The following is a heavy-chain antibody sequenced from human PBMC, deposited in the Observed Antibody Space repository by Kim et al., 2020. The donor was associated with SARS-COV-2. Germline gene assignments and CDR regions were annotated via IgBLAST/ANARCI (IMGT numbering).Heavy chain of an antibody. CDR3: ARDRTRIDY. CDR2: INGRGRAI. J-gene: IGHJ4*02. Sequence: GGSLRLSCVGSGFTFSETYMSWIRQAPGKGLECVSYINGRGRAIAYADSVRGRFTISRDNADNSLYLQMNSLRAEDSAVYYCARDRTRIDYWGQGAMVTVS. V-gene: IGHV3-11*01. CDR1: GFTFSETY.